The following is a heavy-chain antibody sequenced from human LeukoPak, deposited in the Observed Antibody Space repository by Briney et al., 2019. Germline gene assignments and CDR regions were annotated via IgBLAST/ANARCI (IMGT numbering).Heavy chain of an antibody. CDR1: GGSISSYY. CDR3: AGYCSGGSCYNAFDI. Sequence: ASETLSLTCTVSGGSISSYYWSWIRQPPGKGLEWIGYIYYSGSTNCNPSLKSRVTISVDTSKNQFSLKLSSVTAADTAVYYCAGYCSGGSCYNAFDIWGQGTMVTVSS. D-gene: IGHD2-15*01. J-gene: IGHJ3*02. CDR2: IYYSGST. V-gene: IGHV4-59*08.